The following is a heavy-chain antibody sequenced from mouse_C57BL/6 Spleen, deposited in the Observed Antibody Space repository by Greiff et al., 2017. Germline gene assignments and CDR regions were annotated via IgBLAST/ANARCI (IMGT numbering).Heavy chain of an antibody. V-gene: IGHV1-76*01. D-gene: IGHD4-1*01. J-gene: IGHJ2*01. CDR2: IYPGSGNT. Sequence: QVQLQQSGAELVGPGASVKLSCKASGYTFTDSYINWVKQSPGQGLEWIARIYPGSGNTYYTAKFTGPATLTAEKSSSTAYMQLSRLTSEDSAVYVCAELGGKGDWGQGTTLTVSS. CDR3: AELGGKGD. CDR1: GYTFTDSY.